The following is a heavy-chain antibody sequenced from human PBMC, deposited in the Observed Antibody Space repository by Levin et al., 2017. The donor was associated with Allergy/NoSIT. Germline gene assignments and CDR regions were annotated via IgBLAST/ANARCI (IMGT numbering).Heavy chain of an antibody. CDR1: GFTFSSYW. Sequence: GGSLRLSCAASGFTFSSYWMSWVRQAPGKGLEWVANIKQDGSEKYYVDSVKGRFTISRDNAKNSLYLKMNSLRAEDTAVYYCAGHYYGDVYDYYGMDVWGQGTTVTVSS. V-gene: IGHV3-7*01. CDR2: IKQDGSEK. CDR3: AGHYYGDVYDYYGMDV. D-gene: IGHD4-17*01. J-gene: IGHJ6*02.